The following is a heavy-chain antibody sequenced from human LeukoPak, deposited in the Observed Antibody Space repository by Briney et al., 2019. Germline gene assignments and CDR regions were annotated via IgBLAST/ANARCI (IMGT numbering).Heavy chain of an antibody. CDR1: GGSISSYY. CDR2: IYYSGST. J-gene: IGHJ5*02. CDR3: ARLINYYDSSGFNWFDP. D-gene: IGHD3-22*01. V-gene: IGHV4-59*08. Sequence: PSETLSLTCTVSGGSISSYYWSWIRQPPGKGLEWIGYIYYSGSTNYNPSLKSRVTISVDTSKNQFSLKLSSVTAADTAVYYCARLINYYDSSGFNWFDPWGQGTLVTVSS.